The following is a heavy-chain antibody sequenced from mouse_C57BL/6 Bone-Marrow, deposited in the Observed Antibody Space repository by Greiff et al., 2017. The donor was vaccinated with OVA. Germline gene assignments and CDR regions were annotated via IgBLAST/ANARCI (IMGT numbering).Heavy chain of an antibody. Sequence: QVQLKESGAELARPGASVKLSCKASGYTFTSYGISWVKQRTGQGLEWIGEIYPRSGNTYYNEKFKGKATLTADKSSSTAYMELRSLTSEDSAVYFCARSIYYDYALYGYFDVWGTGTTVTVSS. D-gene: IGHD2-4*01. CDR2: IYPRSGNT. CDR3: ARSIYYDYALYGYFDV. V-gene: IGHV1-81*01. J-gene: IGHJ1*03. CDR1: GYTFTSYG.